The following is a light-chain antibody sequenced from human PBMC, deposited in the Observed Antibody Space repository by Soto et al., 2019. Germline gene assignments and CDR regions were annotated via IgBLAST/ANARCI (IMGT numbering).Light chain of an antibody. CDR3: QQRSNWPL. Sequence: EIVLTQSPATLSLSPGERATLSCRASQSVSSYLDWSQQKPGQAPRLLIYDASNRATGIPARFRGSGSETDVPLTNSSLEPEDVAVYYCQQRSNWPLFGGGTKVQLK. V-gene: IGKV3-11*01. CDR1: QSVSSY. CDR2: DAS. J-gene: IGKJ4*01.